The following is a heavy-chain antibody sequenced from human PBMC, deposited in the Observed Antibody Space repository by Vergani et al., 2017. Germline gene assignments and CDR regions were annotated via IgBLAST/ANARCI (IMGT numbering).Heavy chain of an antibody. J-gene: IGHJ1*01. V-gene: IGHV3-9*01. CDR2: ISWNSGSI. D-gene: IGHD3-22*01. CDR3: AKGLHYDSSGSASGAEYFQH. Sequence: EVQLVESGGGLVQPGRSLRLSCAASGFTFDDYAMHWVRQAPGKGLEWVSGISWNSGSIGYADSVKGRFTISRDNAKNSLYLQMNNLRAEDTALYYCAKGLHYDSSGSASGAEYFQHWGQGTLVTVSS. CDR1: GFTFDDYA.